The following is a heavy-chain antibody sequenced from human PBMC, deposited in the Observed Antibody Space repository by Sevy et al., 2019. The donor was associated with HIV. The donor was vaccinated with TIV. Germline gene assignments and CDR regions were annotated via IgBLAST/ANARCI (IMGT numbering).Heavy chain of an antibody. Sequence: SETLSLICTVSGGPISSHYWSWIRQTPGKGLEWIGYFYYTGITNYNPSLKSRVTMSADTSTNRVSLNLSSVTAADTAVYYCARVPSPYYDSSGDLIREYYFDSWGQGTPVTVSS. CDR2: FYYTGIT. CDR3: ARVPSPYYDSSGDLIREYYFDS. J-gene: IGHJ4*02. D-gene: IGHD3-22*01. CDR1: GGPISSHY. V-gene: IGHV4-59*11.